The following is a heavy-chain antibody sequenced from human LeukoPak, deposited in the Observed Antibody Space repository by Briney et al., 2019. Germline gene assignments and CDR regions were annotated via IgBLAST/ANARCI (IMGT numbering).Heavy chain of an antibody. V-gene: IGHV3-23*01. J-gene: IGHJ4*02. D-gene: IGHD2-2*01. Sequence: PGGSLRLSCAASGFTFSSYAMSWVRQAPGKGLEWVSAISGSGGSTYYADSVKGRFTISRDNAKNSLYLQMNSLRAEDTAVYYCARDNGGVVPAAIGAEYYFDYWGQGTLVTVSS. CDR1: GFTFSSYA. CDR2: ISGSGGST. CDR3: ARDNGGVVPAAIGAEYYFDY.